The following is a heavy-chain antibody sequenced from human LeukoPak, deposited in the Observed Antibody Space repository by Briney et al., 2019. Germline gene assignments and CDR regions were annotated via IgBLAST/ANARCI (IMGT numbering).Heavy chain of an antibody. D-gene: IGHD3-3*01. V-gene: IGHV5-51*01. J-gene: IGHJ4*02. CDR2: IYPGDSDT. CDR3: ARQRFDFWSGYQPGFDY. CDR1: GYSFTSYW. Sequence: GESLKISCKGSGYSFTSYWIGWVRQMPGKGLEWMGIIYPGDSDTRYSPSFQGQVTISADKSISTAYLQWSSLKASDTAMYYCARQRFDFWSGYQPGFDYRGQGTLVTVSS.